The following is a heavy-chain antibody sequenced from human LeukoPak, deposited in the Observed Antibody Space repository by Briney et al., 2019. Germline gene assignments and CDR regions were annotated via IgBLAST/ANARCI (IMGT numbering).Heavy chain of an antibody. J-gene: IGHJ6*03. CDR1: GFTFSDYY. CDR3: ARVLKAWIRLWSYYYYYMDV. D-gene: IGHD5-18*01. V-gene: IGHV3-11*04. CDR2: ISSSGSTI. Sequence: GGSLRLSCAASGFTFSDYYMSWIRQAPGKGLEWVSYISSSGSTIYYAGSVKGRFTISRDNAKNSLYLQMNSLRAEDTAVYYCARVLKAWIRLWSYYYYYMDVWGKGTTVTVSS.